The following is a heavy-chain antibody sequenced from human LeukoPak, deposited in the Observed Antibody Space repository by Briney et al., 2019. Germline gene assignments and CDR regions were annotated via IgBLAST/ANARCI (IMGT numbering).Heavy chain of an antibody. J-gene: IGHJ3*02. CDR3: ARMIVVVPAAIPRHAFDI. CDR2: IYYSGST. CDR1: GGSISSGDYY. Sequence: SETLSLTCTVSGGSISSGDYYWSWIRQPPGKGLEWIGYIYYSGSTYYNPSLKSRVTISVDTSKNQFSLKLSSVTAADTAVYYCARMIVVVPAAIPRHAFDIWGQGTMVTVSS. D-gene: IGHD2-2*01. V-gene: IGHV4-30-4*01.